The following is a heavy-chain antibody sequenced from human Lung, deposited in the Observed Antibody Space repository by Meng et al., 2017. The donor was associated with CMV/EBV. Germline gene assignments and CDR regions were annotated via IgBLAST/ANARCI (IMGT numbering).Heavy chain of an antibody. V-gene: IGHV1-18*04. CDR1: GYTFTGYG. Sequence: ASVXVSXXASGYTFTGYGVTWVRQAPGQGLEWIGWISADNGNTKYGQKCQGRVTMTTDTSTSTAYMYLRRLRGDDTAVYYCARATDTLYQLLFSRVPPYYYYVMDVWGQGXTVTVSS. J-gene: IGHJ6*02. CDR2: ISADNGNT. D-gene: IGHD2-2*01. CDR3: ARATDTLYQLLFSRVPPYYYYVMDV.